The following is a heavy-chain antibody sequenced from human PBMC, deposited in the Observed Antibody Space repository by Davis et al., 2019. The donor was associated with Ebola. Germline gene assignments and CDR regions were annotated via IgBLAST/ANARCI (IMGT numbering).Heavy chain of an antibody. V-gene: IGHV3-23*01. J-gene: IGHJ4*02. D-gene: IGHD2-21*01. CDR1: GFTFSSYA. CDR3: AREAPFCGGDCLDY. CDR2: ISGSGGST. Sequence: GESPKISCAASGFTFSSYAMSWVRQAPGKGLEWVSAISGSGGSTYYADSVKGRFTISRDNSKHSLFLQMNSLTAEDTALYYCAREAPFCGGDCLDYWGQGTLVTVSS.